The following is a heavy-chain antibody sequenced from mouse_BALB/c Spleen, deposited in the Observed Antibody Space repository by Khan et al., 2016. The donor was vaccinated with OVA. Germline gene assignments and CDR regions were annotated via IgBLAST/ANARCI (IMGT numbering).Heavy chain of an antibody. Sequence: QVQLQQSGAELARPGASVKLSCKASGYTFTDYYIDWVKQRSGQGLEWIGEFNPGSGNSYYNEKFKGKATLTADKSSNTAFVQLSSLTSDDSAVYFCAREWGAWFAYWGQGTLVTVSA. J-gene: IGHJ3*01. CDR1: GYTFTDYY. CDR3: AREWGAWFAY. CDR2: FNPGSGNS. V-gene: IGHV1-77*01.